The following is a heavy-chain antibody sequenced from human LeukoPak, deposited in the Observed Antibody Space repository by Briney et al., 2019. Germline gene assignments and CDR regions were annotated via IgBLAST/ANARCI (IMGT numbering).Heavy chain of an antibody. V-gene: IGHV4-39*07. CDR1: VGSISSSSYY. CDR3: ATNLRYVDWPKAPGGY. J-gene: IGHJ4*02. D-gene: IGHD3-9*01. Sequence: SETLSLTCTFSVGSISSSSYYWGWIRQPPGKGLEWIGSIYYSGSTYYNPSLKSRVTISVAASKNQFSLKLSSVTAADTAVHYCATNLRYVDWPKAPGGYWGQGNLVTVSS. CDR2: IYYSGST.